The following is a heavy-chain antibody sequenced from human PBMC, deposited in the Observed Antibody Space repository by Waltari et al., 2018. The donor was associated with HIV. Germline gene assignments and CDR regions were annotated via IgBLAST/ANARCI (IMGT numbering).Heavy chain of an antibody. CDR2: INSRGSFI. D-gene: IGHD2-8*01. Sequence: EVQIVQSGGGLVKPGESMRLSCLVSGFMYISYSMNWVRQSPGKGLEWVSSINSRGSFIYYSDSVKGRFTVARDNANNSLYLQMNNLRDDDTAVYFCTRANGPSDYWGQGVLVTVSS. V-gene: IGHV3-21*06. CDR3: TRANGPSDY. CDR1: GFMYISYS. J-gene: IGHJ4*02.